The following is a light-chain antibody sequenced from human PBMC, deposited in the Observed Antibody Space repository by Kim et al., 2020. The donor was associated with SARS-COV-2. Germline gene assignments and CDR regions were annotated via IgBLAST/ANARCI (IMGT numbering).Light chain of an antibody. J-gene: IGLJ2*01. CDR2: DVS. CDR3: TSYTGADTVV. V-gene: IGLV2-14*03. Sequence: QSALTQPASVSGSLGQSITISCTGTSSLVGNYNYASWYQQHPDKAPKLIIYDVSYRPSGVSTRFSGSKSGNTASLTISGLQAADEADYYCTSYTGADTVVFGGGTQLTVL. CDR1: SSLVGNYNY.